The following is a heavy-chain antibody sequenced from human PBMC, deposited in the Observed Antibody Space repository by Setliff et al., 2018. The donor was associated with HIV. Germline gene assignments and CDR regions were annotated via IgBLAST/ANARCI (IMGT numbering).Heavy chain of an antibody. D-gene: IGHD2-2*01. CDR1: GGSISRGAYY. CDR2: INNSGRI. CDR3: ARGESTTWDLAEYFQH. V-gene: IGHV4-31*02. J-gene: IGHJ1*01. Sequence: SETLSLTCTVSGGSISRGAYYWSWIRQHPGKGLEWIAYINNSGRIYYNPSLKSRVTISVDTSKNQFSLKLSSVTAADTAVYYCARGESTTWDLAEYFQHWGHGTLVTVSS.